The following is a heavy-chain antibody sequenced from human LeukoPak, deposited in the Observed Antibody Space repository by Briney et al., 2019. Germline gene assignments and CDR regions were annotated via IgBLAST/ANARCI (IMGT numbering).Heavy chain of an antibody. V-gene: IGHV3-48*03. D-gene: IGHD3-10*01. CDR1: GFTFSSYE. Sequence: PGGSLRLSCAASGFTFSSYEMSWVRQAPGKGLEWVSYISSSGSTIYYADSVKGRFTISRDNAKNSLYLQMNSLRADDTAVYYCASDPAKRFGYYYYMDVWGKGTTVTVSS. CDR3: ASDPAKRFGYYYYMDV. CDR2: ISSSGSTI. J-gene: IGHJ6*03.